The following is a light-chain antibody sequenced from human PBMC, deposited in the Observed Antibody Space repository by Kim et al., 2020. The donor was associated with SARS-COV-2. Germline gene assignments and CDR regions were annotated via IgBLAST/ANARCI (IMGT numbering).Light chain of an antibody. V-gene: IGLV3-21*04. CDR3: QVWDCSSDHYV. CDR2: YDS. Sequence: APGKTARITCGGNNIGSKSVHWYQQKPGQAPVLVIYYDSDRPSGIPERFSGSNSGNTATLTISRVEAGDEADYYCQVWDCSSDHYVFGTGTKVTVL. CDR1: NIGSKS. J-gene: IGLJ1*01.